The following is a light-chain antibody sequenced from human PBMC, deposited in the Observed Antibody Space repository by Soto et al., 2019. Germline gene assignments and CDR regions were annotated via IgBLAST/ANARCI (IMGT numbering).Light chain of an antibody. J-gene: IGLJ2*01. Sequence: QSVLTQPPSASGTPGHRVTISCSGSSSNIGSKTVNWYQQLPGTAPKLLIYSNNQPPSGVPDRFSGSKSGTSASLAISGLQSEDEAEYHCAAWDDSLNAVVFGGGTKVTVL. CDR2: SNN. V-gene: IGLV1-44*01. CDR1: SSNIGSKT. CDR3: AAWDDSLNAVV.